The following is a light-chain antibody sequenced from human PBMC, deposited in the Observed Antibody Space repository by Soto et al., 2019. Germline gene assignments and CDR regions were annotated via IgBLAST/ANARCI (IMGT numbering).Light chain of an antibody. CDR2: GAS. V-gene: IGKV3-15*01. CDR3: QQYNNWPLG. J-gene: IGKJ4*01. Sequence: EIVMTQSPATLSVSPGERATLSCRASQSVNNNLAWYQQKPGQPPRLLIYGASTRATGIPARFSGSGSGTEFTLTISSLQFEDFAVYSCQQYNNWPLGFGGGTKVEIK. CDR1: QSVNNN.